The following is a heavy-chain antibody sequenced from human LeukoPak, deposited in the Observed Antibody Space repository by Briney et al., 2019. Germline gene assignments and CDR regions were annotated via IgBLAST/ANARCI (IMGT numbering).Heavy chain of an antibody. J-gene: IGHJ4*02. CDR1: GFTFSSYA. V-gene: IGHV3-64*02. Sequence: GGSLRLSCAASGFTFSSYAMHWVRQAPGKGLEYVAAISSNGDSTYYADSVKGRLTVSRDNSKNTLSLQIGSLRADDTAVYYCARADSGPSFPPDYWGRGTLVTVSS. CDR2: ISSNGDST. D-gene: IGHD5-12*01. CDR3: ARADSGPSFPPDY.